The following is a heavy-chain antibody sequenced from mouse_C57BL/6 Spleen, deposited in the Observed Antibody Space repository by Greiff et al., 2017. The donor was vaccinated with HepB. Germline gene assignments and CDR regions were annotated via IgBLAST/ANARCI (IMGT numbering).Heavy chain of an antibody. CDR1: GYTFTSYG. CDR2: IYPRSGNT. CDR3: ARDVGNYRRYFDV. D-gene: IGHD2-1*01. J-gene: IGHJ1*03. V-gene: IGHV1-81*01. Sequence: VQLQQSGAELARPGASVKLSCKASGYTFTSYGISWVKQRTGQGLEWIGEIYPRSGNTYYNEKFKGKATLTADKSSSTAYMELRSLTSEDSAVYFCARDVGNYRRYFDVWGTGTTVTVSS.